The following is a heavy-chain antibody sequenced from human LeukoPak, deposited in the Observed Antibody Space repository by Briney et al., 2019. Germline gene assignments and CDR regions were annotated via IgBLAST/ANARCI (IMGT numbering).Heavy chain of an antibody. CDR3: ARARDSSGYNDAFDI. V-gene: IGHV3-48*03. CDR2: ISSSGNII. Sequence: PGGSLRLSCAASGFTFSSYEMNWVRQAPGKGLEWVSYISSSGNIIYYADSVKGRFTISRDNSKNTLYLQMNSLRAEDTAVYYCARARDSSGYNDAFDIWGQGTMVTVSS. J-gene: IGHJ3*02. D-gene: IGHD3-22*01. CDR1: GFTFSSYE.